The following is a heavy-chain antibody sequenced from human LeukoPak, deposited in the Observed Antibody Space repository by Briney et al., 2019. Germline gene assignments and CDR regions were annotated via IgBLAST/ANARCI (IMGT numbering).Heavy chain of an antibody. J-gene: IGHJ4*02. V-gene: IGHV4-59*12. D-gene: IGHD4-17*01. CDR2: IYYSGST. Sequence: SETLSLTCTVSGGSISSYYWSWIRQPPGKGLEWIGYIYYSGSTNYNPSLKSRVTISVDTSKNQFSLKLSSVTAADTAVYYCARGNTVTTSFDYWGQGTLVTVSS. CDR3: ARGNTVTTSFDY. CDR1: GGSISSYY.